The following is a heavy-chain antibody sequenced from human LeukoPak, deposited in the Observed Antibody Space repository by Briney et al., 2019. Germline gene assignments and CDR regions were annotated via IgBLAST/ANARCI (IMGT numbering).Heavy chain of an antibody. D-gene: IGHD4-23*01. J-gene: IGHJ3*01. CDR2: TSYDGTSK. CDR1: GFTFSAYS. CDR3: ASQLTTVATPGAFDF. V-gene: IGHV3-30*09. Sequence: PGGSLRLSCAASGFTFSAYSMHWVRQAPGKGLEWVAVTSYDGTSKHYADSVMGRFAISRDNSKNTLSLQMNSLRAEDTAVYYCASQLTTVATPGAFDFWGQGTMVSVSS.